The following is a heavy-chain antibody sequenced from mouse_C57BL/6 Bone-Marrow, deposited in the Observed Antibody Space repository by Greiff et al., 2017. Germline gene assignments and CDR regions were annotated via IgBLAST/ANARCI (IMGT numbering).Heavy chain of an antibody. CDR3: ARRVHYGSNWYFDV. Sequence: VQLQQPGAELVKPGASVKMSCKASGYTFTSYWITWVKQRPGQGLEWIGDIYPGSGSTNYNEKFKSKATLTVDTSSSTAYMQLSSLTSEDSAVYYCARRVHYGSNWYFDVWGTGTTVTVSS. CDR2: IYPGSGST. J-gene: IGHJ1*03. V-gene: IGHV1-55*01. CDR1: GYTFTSYW. D-gene: IGHD1-1*01.